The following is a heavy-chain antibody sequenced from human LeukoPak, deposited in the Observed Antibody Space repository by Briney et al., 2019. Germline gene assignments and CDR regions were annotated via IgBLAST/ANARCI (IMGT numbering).Heavy chain of an antibody. Sequence: PGGSLRPSCAASGFTFSSYSMNWVRQAPGKGLEWVSYISSSSSTIYYADSVKGRFTISRDNAKNSLYLQMNSLRAEDTAVYYCARTYDFGRGPPGDAFDNWGPGTLVTVSS. CDR3: ARTYDFGRGPPGDAFDN. V-gene: IGHV3-48*04. CDR2: ISSSSSTI. D-gene: IGHD3-3*01. J-gene: IGHJ3*02. CDR1: GFTFSSYS.